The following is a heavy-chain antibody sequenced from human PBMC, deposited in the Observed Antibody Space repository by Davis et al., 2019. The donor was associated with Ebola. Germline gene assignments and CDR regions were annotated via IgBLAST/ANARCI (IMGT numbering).Heavy chain of an antibody. CDR1: GYSFSNFW. J-gene: IGHJ6*02. V-gene: IGHV5-51*01. Sequence: GESLKISCKGSGYSFSNFWIGWVRQMPGKGLEWMGIIYPGDSDTRYSPSFEGQVTISVDRSISTAYLQWSSLKASDTAMYYCASSPYYYYGMDVWGQGTTVTVSS. CDR3: ASSPYYYYGMDV. CDR2: IYPGDSDT.